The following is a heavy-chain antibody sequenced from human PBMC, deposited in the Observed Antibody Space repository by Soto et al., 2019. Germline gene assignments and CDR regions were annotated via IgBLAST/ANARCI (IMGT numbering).Heavy chain of an antibody. V-gene: IGHV4-34*01. CDR2: INHSGST. CDR1: GGSFSGYY. D-gene: IGHD6-13*01. Sequence: SQTLSLTCAVYGGSFSGYYWSWIRQPPGKGLEWIGEINHSGSTNYNPSLKSRVTISVDTSKNQFSLKLSSVTAADTAVYYCARVVSGSYWFDPWGQGTLVTVSS. J-gene: IGHJ5*02. CDR3: ARVVSGSYWFDP.